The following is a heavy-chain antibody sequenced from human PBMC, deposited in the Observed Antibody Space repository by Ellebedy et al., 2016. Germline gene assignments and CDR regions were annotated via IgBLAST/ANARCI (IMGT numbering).Heavy chain of an antibody. J-gene: IGHJ4*02. CDR1: GFSFRNYA. CDR2: VWFDGNNK. V-gene: IGHV3-33*01. D-gene: IGHD5-12*01. CDR3: ARVPYSGYEYRVAFDY. Sequence: GGSLRLSCAASGFSFRNYAMHWVRQAPGKGLEWVAGVWFDGNNKYYADSVKGRFTISRDNSKNILYLQMNSLRAEDTAVYYCARVPYSGYEYRVAFDYWGRGALVTVSS.